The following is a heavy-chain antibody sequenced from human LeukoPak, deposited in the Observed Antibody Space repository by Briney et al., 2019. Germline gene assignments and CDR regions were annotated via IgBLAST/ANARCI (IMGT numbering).Heavy chain of an antibody. CDR2: TKQDGSAE. V-gene: IGHV3-7*01. J-gene: IGHJ4*02. D-gene: IGHD5-12*01. CDR3: ARYGGLNTNFAY. CDR1: GVTFRNYW. Sequence: GGSLRLSCAASGVTFRNYWMGWVRQAPGKGLEWVANTKQDGSAEYYADSVRGRFTTSRDNANNLLYLQMNRLRAEDTAVYYCARYGGLNTNFAYWGQGTLVTVSS.